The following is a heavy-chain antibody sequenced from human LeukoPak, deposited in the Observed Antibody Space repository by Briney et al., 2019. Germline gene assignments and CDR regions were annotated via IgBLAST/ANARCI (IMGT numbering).Heavy chain of an antibody. CDR1: GGSISSYY. J-gene: IGHJ4*02. CDR2: IYYSGST. V-gene: IGHV4-59*01. Sequence: SETLSLTCTVSGGSISSYYWSWIRQPPGKGLEWIGDIYYSGSTNYNPSLKSRVTISVDTSKNQFSLKLSSVTAADTAVYYCARETYGYDTNGYYSFDYWGQGIMITVSS. CDR3: ARETYGYDTNGYYSFDY. D-gene: IGHD3-22*01.